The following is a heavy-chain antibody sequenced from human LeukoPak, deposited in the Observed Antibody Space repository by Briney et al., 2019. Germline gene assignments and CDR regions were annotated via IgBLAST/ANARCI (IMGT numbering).Heavy chain of an antibody. V-gene: IGHV4-39*07. CDR1: GGSISSSSYY. CDR3: ARGNTMVRGVIMDYYYGMDV. Sequence: PSETLSLTCTVSGGSISSSSYYWGWIRQPPGKGLEWIGSIYYSGSTYYNPSLKSRVTISVDTSKNQFSLKLSSVTAADTAVYYCARGNTMVRGVIMDYYYGMDVWGQGTTVTVSS. J-gene: IGHJ6*02. D-gene: IGHD3-10*01. CDR2: IYYSGST.